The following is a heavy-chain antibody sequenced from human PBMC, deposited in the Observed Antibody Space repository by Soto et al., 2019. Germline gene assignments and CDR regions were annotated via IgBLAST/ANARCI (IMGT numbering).Heavy chain of an antibody. CDR1: SGPTSSHN. J-gene: IGHJ6*02. CDR2: VYSTGGT. CDR3: VRQGIGNLHGLVDV. D-gene: IGHD1-1*01. V-gene: IGHV4-59*08. Sequence: QVQLQQSGPGLVKPSETLSLTCSVSSGPTSSHNWGWIRQTPGRGLEWIGYVYSTGGTSYNPSLNRRGTISADTSTNPISLTLTSVTAADSAVYYCVRQGIGNLHGLVDVWGQGTTVRVSS.